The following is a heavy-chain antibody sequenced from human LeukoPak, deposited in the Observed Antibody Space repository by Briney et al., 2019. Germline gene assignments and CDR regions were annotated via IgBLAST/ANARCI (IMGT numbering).Heavy chain of an antibody. J-gene: IGHJ4*02. D-gene: IGHD3-22*01. Sequence: PGGSLRLSCAASGFTFSSYGMSWVRQAPGKGLEWVSAISGSGGSTYYADSVKGRFTISRDNSKNTLYLQMNSLRAEDTAVYYCARDHSNLQWLGGFLGFDYWGQGTLVTVSS. CDR1: GFTFSSYG. CDR2: ISGSGGST. CDR3: ARDHSNLQWLGGFLGFDY. V-gene: IGHV3-23*01.